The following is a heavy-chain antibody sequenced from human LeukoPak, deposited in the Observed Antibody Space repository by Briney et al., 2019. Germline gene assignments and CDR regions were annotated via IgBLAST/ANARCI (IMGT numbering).Heavy chain of an antibody. V-gene: IGHV4-30-4*01. CDR2: IYYSGST. Sequence: PSQTLSLTCTVSGGSISSGDYYWSWIRQPPGTGLEWIGYIYYSGSTYYNPSLKSRVTISVDTSKNQFSLKLSSATAADTAVYYCARGGSGYDFGWFDPWGQGTLVTVSS. D-gene: IGHD5-12*01. J-gene: IGHJ5*02. CDR3: ARGGSGYDFGWFDP. CDR1: GGSISSGDYY.